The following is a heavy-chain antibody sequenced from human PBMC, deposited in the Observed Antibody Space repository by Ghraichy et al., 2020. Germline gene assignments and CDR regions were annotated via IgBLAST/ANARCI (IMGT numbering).Heavy chain of an antibody. CDR1: GFTFSVWG. V-gene: IGHV3-33*01. CDR2: LGHAGNDE. Sequence: GESLNISCAASGFTFSVWGMHWVRQAPGKGLEWLAVLGHAGNDEHYADSVKGRFTISRDNSKNMLYLQMNSLRADDTARYYCVRDLVARYFDYWGQGTLVSVSS. J-gene: IGHJ4*02. CDR3: VRDLVARYFDY.